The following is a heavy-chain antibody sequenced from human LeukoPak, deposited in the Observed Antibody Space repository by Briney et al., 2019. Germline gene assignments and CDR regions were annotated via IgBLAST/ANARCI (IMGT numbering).Heavy chain of an antibody. Sequence: GSSVKVSCKAAGCTFSSYAISWVRQAPGQGSEWMGGIIPIFGTANYAQKFQGRVTITTDEYTSTAYMELSSLRSEDTAVYYCARESFGVHNPGFDYWGQGTLVTVSS. V-gene: IGHV1-69*05. CDR2: IIPIFGTA. D-gene: IGHD3-16*01. CDR3: ARESFGVHNPGFDY. J-gene: IGHJ4*02. CDR1: GCTFSSYA.